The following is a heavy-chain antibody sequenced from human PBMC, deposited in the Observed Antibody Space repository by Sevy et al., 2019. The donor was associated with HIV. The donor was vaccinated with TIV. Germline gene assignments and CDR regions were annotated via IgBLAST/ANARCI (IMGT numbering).Heavy chain of an antibody. D-gene: IGHD1-26*01. J-gene: IGHJ4*01. CDR1: GFAFSTHA. CDR3: ARDGGYSIKWYPLY. V-gene: IGHV3-30-3*01. CDR2: ISYEGTET. Sequence: GTLRLSCAASGFAFSTHAMHWVRQAPGKGLEWVAVISYEGTETFYAASVEGRFTISRDNSKNMLSLQINSLKPEDTAVYYCARDGGYSIKWYPLYWGHGTLVTVSS.